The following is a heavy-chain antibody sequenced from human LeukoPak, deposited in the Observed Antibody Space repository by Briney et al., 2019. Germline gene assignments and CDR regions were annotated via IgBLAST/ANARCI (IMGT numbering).Heavy chain of an antibody. D-gene: IGHD3-22*01. V-gene: IGHV1-8*01. Sequence: ASVKVSCKASGYTFTSYDINWVRQATGQGLEWMGWMNPNSGNTGYAQKFQGRVTMTRNTSISTAYMELSSLRAEDTAVYYCAKPLGQTYYYDSSGLYDAFDIWGQGTMVTVSS. CDR3: AKPLGQTYYYDSSGLYDAFDI. CDR2: MNPNSGNT. J-gene: IGHJ3*02. CDR1: GYTFTSYD.